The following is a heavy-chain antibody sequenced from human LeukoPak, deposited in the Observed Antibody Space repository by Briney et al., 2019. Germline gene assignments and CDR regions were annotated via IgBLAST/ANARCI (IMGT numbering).Heavy chain of an antibody. CDR1: GYTFTNYG. CDR3: ARDRDPSSIAAADGYYFDY. V-gene: IGHV1-18*01. D-gene: IGHD6-13*01. Sequence: GASVTVSCKASGYTFTNYGISWVRQAPGQGLEWMGWISAYNGNTNYAQKLQGRVTMTTDTSTSTAYMELRSLRSDDTAVYYCARDRDPSSIAAADGYYFDYWGQGTLVTVSS. J-gene: IGHJ4*02. CDR2: ISAYNGNT.